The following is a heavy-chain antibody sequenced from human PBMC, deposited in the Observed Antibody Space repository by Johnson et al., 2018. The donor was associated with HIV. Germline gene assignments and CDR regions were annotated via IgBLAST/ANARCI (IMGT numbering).Heavy chain of an antibody. Sequence: QVQLVESGGVVVQPGRSLRLSCAASGFTFDDYTMHWVRPAPGKGLEWVAVISYDGSNKYYADSGKGRLTISRDNSKNTLYLQMNSLITEDTAVYSCARARCEEPIRGAFDIWGQGTMVTVSS. J-gene: IGHJ3*02. CDR3: ARARCEEPIRGAFDI. D-gene: IGHD1-14*01. CDR2: ISYDGSNK. V-gene: IGHV3-30*14. CDR1: GFTFDDYT.